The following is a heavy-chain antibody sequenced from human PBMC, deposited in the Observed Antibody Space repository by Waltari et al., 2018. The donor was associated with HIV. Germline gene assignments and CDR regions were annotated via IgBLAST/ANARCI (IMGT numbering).Heavy chain of an antibody. CDR1: GFIFSDYA. CDR2: IINVEKRT. D-gene: IGHD4-4*01. Sequence: EMQLLESGGGLVQPGGSLRLSCAASGFIFSDYAMSWVRQAPGRGLEWDAAIINVEKRTYYAYSVKGLFAISRDRSNNTVSLQMNNLRVEDTACYYCARDDYINYWTTSANWFDPWGQGTLVTVSP. V-gene: IGHV3-23*01. CDR3: ARDDYINYWTTSANWFDP. J-gene: IGHJ5*02.